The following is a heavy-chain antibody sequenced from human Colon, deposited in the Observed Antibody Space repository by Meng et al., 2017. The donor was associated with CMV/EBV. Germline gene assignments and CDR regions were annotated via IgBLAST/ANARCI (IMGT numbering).Heavy chain of an antibody. CDR3: AKHEGILLAFKGMDV. CDR1: GDSIRSSTYY. J-gene: IGHJ6*02. CDR2: IYYSGTT. D-gene: IGHD2-21*01. Sequence: GSLRLSCGVSGDSIRSSTYYWGWIRQPPGKGLEWIGTIYYSGTTYYNPSLRSRVTMSLDTSKSQLSLKLSSVTAADTAVYYCAKHEGILLAFKGMDVWGQGTTVTVSS. V-gene: IGHV4-39*01.